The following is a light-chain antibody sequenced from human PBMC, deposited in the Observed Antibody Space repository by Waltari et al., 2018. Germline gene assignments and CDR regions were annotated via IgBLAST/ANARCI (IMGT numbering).Light chain of an antibody. J-gene: IGKJ1*01. Sequence: EIVLTQSPGTLSLSPGERATLSCRASQGVGKYLAGYQQRPGQAPRLLLYHTSIRATGIPDMFSGSGYGTDFSLTISRLEPEDFAVYYCQKYDFLPATFGQGTTVEIK. CDR3: QKYDFLPAT. V-gene: IGKV3-20*01. CDR2: HTS. CDR1: QGVGKY.